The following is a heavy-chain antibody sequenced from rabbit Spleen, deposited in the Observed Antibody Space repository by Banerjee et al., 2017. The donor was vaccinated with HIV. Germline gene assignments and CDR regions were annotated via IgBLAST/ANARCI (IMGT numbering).Heavy chain of an antibody. D-gene: IGHD4-2*01. V-gene: IGHV1S45*01. J-gene: IGHJ4*01. CDR2: IDTSDGDT. Sequence: LEESGGGLVKPGGTLTLTCTVSGFSFSSNWICWVRQAPGKGLEWIACIDTSDGDTDYANWPKGRFTCSKTSSTTVTLQMTSLTAADTATYFCGRSYVGKAITSLNLWGPGTLVTVS. CDR3: GRSYVGKAITSLNL. CDR1: GFSFSSNW.